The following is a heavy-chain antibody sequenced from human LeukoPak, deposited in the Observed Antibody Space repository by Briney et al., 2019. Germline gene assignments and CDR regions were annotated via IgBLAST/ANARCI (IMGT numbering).Heavy chain of an antibody. D-gene: IGHD3-16*01. V-gene: IGHV3-15*01. CDR3: ATASSGLFY. CDR2: IKRKTDGETT. Sequence: GRSLRLSCAASGFTFSGSAMHWVRQAPGEGLEWVGRIKRKTDGETTEYVAPVKGRFTISRDDSKNTLYLQMNSLKTEDTGVYYCATASSGLFYWGQGTLVTVSS. J-gene: IGHJ4*02. CDR1: GFTFSGSA.